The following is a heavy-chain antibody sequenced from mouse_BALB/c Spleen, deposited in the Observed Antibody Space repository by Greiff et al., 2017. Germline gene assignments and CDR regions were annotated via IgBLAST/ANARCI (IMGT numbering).Heavy chain of an antibody. V-gene: IGHV14-3*02. Sequence: EVQLQQSGAELVKPGASVKLSCTASGFNIKDTYMHWVKQRPEQGLEWIGRIDPANGNTKYDPKFQGKATITADTSSNTAYLQLSSLTSEDTAVYYWALIYDGYYEGFAYWGQGTLVTVSA. CDR2: IDPANGNT. CDR3: ALIYDGYYEGFAY. D-gene: IGHD2-3*01. CDR1: GFNIKDTY. J-gene: IGHJ3*01.